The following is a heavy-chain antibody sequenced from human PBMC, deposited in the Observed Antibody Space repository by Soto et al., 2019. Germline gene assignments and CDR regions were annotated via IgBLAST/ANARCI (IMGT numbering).Heavy chain of an antibody. V-gene: IGHV1-69*02. CDR3: GMEHCSSASCYRED. CDR2: IIPIRGIA. J-gene: IGHJ4*02. D-gene: IGHD2-2*02. Sequence: QVQLVQSGAEVKKPGSSVKVSCKASGGTFSSYTISCVRQAPGQGLEWMGRIIPIRGIANYAQKLQGRVTITADKSTSTAYMELGSMSSEHTAVYYCGMEHCSSASCYREDWGQGTLVSVSS. CDR1: GGTFSSYT.